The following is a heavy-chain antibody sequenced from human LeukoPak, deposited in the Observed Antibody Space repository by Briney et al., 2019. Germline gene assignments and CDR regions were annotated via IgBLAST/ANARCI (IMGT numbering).Heavy chain of an antibody. CDR2: IYYSGST. J-gene: IGHJ5*02. CDR3: ARELSLTYYDILTGSLVASWFDP. CDR1: GGSISSYY. D-gene: IGHD3-9*01. V-gene: IGHV4-59*01. Sequence: SETLSLTCTVSGGSISSYYWSWIRQPPGKGLEWIGYIYYSGSTNYNPSLKSRVTISVDTSKNQFSLELSSVTAADTAVYYCARELSLTYYDILTGSLVASWFDPWGQGTLVTVSS.